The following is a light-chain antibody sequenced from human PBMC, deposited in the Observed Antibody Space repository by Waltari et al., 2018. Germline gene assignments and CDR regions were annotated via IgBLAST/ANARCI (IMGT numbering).Light chain of an antibody. CDR1: SSDARGYNY. V-gene: IGLV2-14*03. CDR2: DVS. J-gene: IGLJ3*02. Sequence: QSALTQPASVSGSPGQSFTISCTGTSSDARGYNYFSWYQQHTGKGPKLMIFDVSNLPSGVSNRFSGSKSGNTASLTISGLQAEDEAYYYCSSYISSSTLEVFGGGTRLTVL. CDR3: SSYISSSTLEV.